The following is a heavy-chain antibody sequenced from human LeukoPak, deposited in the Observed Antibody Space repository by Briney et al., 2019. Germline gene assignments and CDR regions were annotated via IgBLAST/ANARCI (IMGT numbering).Heavy chain of an antibody. CDR3: ARQEMNHYAFDI. J-gene: IGHJ3*02. CDR2: IYYSGST. Sequence: SETLSLTCTVSGGSTSSSSYYWGWIRQPPGKGLEWIGSIYYSGSTYYNPSLKSRVTISVDTSKNQFSLKLSSVTAADTAVYYCARQEMNHYAFDIWGQGTMVTVSS. CDR1: GGSTSSSSYY. V-gene: IGHV4-39*01.